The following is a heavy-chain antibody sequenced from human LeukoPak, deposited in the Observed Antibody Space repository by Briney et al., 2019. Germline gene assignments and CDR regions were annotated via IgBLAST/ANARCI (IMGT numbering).Heavy chain of an antibody. CDR3: ARSYCSGGTCLNWFDP. V-gene: IGHV4-4*07. J-gene: IGHJ5*02. Sequence: PSETLSLTCTVSGGSISSYYWSWIRQPAGRGLEWIGRIYTSGSTNYNPSLTSRVTMSVDTSKNQFSPNLTFVTAADTAVYYCARSYCSGGTCLNWFDPWGLGTLVTVSS. D-gene: IGHD2-15*01. CDR1: GGSISSYY. CDR2: IYTSGST.